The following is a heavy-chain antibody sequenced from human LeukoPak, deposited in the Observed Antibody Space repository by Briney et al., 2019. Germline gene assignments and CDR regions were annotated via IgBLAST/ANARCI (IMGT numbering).Heavy chain of an antibody. CDR3: ARVRPPPYYYYGMDV. V-gene: IGHV1-69*13. Sequence: GASVKVSCKASGGTFSSYAISWVRQAPGQGLEWMGGIIPIFGTANYAQKFQGRVTITADESTSTAYMELSSLGSEDTAVYYCARVRPPPYYYYGMDVWGQGTTVTVSS. CDR2: IIPIFGTA. CDR1: GGTFSSYA. D-gene: IGHD6-6*01. J-gene: IGHJ6*02.